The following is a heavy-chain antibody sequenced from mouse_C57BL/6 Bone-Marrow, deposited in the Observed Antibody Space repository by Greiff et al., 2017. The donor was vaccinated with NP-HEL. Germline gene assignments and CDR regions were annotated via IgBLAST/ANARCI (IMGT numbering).Heavy chain of an antibody. CDR2: IDPSDSYT. D-gene: IGHD2-1*01. V-gene: IGHV1-50*01. J-gene: IGHJ2*01. CDR3: ARERDYGNYPYFDY. Sequence: QVQLQQSGAELVKPGASVKLSCKASGYTFTSYWMQWVKQRPGQGLEWIGEIDPSDSYTNYNQKFKGKATLTVDTSSSTAYMQLSSLTSEDSAVYYCARERDYGNYPYFDYWGQGTTLTVSS. CDR1: GYTFTSYW.